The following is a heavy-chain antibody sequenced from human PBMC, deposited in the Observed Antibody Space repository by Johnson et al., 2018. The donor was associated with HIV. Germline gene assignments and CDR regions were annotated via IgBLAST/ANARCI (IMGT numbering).Heavy chain of an antibody. J-gene: IGHJ3*02. Sequence: QVQLVESGGGVVQPGRSLRLSCVASGFTFSSYGMHWVRQAPGKGLEWVAVISYDGTNKYYADSVKGRFTISRDNSKNTLYLQMNSLTTDDTAVYYCTTAIVIDAFDIWGQGTMVTVSS. V-gene: IGHV3-30*03. D-gene: IGHD3-16*02. CDR1: GFTFSSYG. CDR3: TTAIVIDAFDI. CDR2: ISYDGTNK.